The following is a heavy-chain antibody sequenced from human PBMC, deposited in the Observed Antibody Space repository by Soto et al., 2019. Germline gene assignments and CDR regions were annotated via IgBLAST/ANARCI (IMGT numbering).Heavy chain of an antibody. CDR3: AQDSAPQIV. V-gene: IGHV3-23*01. J-gene: IGHJ6*02. Sequence: GGSLRLSCAASGFTFSNYAMSWVRQAPGEGLEWVSGISSSGNTFYADSEEGRFTISRDTSKVTLYQEMNSLRAEYTAVYYCAQDSAPQIVWGQGTTVTVSS. D-gene: IGHD6-13*01. CDR2: ISSSGNT. CDR1: GFTFSNYA.